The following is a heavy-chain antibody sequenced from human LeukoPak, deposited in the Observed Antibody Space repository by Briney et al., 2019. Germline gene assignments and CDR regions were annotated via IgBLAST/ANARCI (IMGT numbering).Heavy chain of an antibody. CDR2: INACNGNT. CDR3: ASNNDSSGYYYFDY. J-gene: IGHJ4*02. V-gene: IGHV1-3*01. Sequence: ASVKVSCKASGYTFTSYAMHWVRQAPGQRLEWMGWINACNGNTKYSQKFQGRVTITRDTSASTAYMELSSLRSEDTAVYYCASNNDSSGYYYFDYWGQGTLVTVSS. D-gene: IGHD3-22*01. CDR1: GYTFTSYA.